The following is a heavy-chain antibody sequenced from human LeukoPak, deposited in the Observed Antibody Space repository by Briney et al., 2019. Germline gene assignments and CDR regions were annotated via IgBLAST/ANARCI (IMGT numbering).Heavy chain of an antibody. CDR3: VHYYDSSGWGY. Sequence: PSETLSLTCTVSGGSISSYYWSWIRQPAGKGLEWIGRIYTSGSTNYNPSLKSRVTISVDKSKNQFSLKLSSVTAADTAVYYCVHYYDSSGWGYWGQGTLVTVSS. D-gene: IGHD3-22*01. J-gene: IGHJ4*02. CDR2: IYTSGST. V-gene: IGHV4-4*07. CDR1: GGSISSYY.